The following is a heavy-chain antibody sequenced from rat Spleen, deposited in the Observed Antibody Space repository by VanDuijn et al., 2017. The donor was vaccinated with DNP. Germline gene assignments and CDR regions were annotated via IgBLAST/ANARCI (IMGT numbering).Heavy chain of an antibody. J-gene: IGHJ2*01. CDR1: DYSITSDY. V-gene: IGHV3-1*01. CDR2: ITYSGST. CDR3: ARWYNYFDY. D-gene: IGHD1-5*01. Sequence: VQLQESGPGLVKPSQSLSLTCSVTDYSITSDYWGWIRKFPGNKMEWIGHITYSGSTSYNPALKSRVSITRDTSKNQFFLQLNSVTPEDTATYYCARWYNYFDYWGQGVMVTVSS.